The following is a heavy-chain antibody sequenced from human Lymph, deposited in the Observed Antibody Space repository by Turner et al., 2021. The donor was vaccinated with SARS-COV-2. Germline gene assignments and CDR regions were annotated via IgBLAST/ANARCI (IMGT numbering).Heavy chain of an antibody. CDR3: ARGGRPPWQWLGLGNFDY. CDR1: GLTFSSCS. Sequence: EVQLVESGGGLVKPGESLRLSWPAAGLTFSSCSMTWVRQAPGKGLEWVSSITSSSSYIYYADSVKGRFTISRDNAKKSLYLQMNSLRAEDTAVYYCARGGRPPWQWLGLGNFDYWGQGTLVTVSS. D-gene: IGHD6-19*01. CDR2: ITSSSSYI. V-gene: IGHV3-21*01. J-gene: IGHJ4*02.